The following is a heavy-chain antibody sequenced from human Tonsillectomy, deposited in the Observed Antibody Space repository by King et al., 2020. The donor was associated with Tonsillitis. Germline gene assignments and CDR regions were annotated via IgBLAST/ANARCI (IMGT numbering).Heavy chain of an antibody. V-gene: IGHV3-48*03. CDR2: ISPSGTTI. CDR1: GFTFSSYE. Sequence: VQLVESGGGLVQPGGSLRLSCAASGFTFSSYEMNWVRQAPGMGLEWVSYISPSGTTIHFADSVKGRFTISRDNAKNSLYLQMNSLRVEDTAVYYCARGKSGSYSDYWGQGTLVTVSS. D-gene: IGHD1-26*01. J-gene: IGHJ4*02. CDR3: ARGKSGSYSDY.